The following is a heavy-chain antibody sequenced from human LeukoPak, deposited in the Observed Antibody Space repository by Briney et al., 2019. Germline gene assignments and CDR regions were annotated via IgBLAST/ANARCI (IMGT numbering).Heavy chain of an antibody. V-gene: IGHV3-21*01. CDR3: AMITYYDILTGYGDAFDI. Sequence: GGSLRLSCAASGFTFSSYSMNWVRQAPGKGLEWVPSISSSSSYIYYADSVKGRFTISRDNAKNSLYLQMNSLRAEDTAVYYCAMITYYDILTGYGDAFDIWGQGTMVTVSS. CDR1: GFTFSSYS. D-gene: IGHD3-9*01. CDR2: ISSSSSYI. J-gene: IGHJ3*02.